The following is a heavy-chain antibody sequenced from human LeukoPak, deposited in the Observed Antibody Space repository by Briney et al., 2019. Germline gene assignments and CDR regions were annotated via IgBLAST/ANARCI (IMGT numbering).Heavy chain of an antibody. V-gene: IGHV4-61*03. CDR2: IYDSGSA. CDR3: ARAPYYYDSGGCWSKPRYFDY. J-gene: IGHJ4*02. CDR1: GGDITTSIRSIGSYY. D-gene: IGHD3-22*01. Sequence: PSETLSLTCSVSGGDITTSIRSIGSYYWSWLRQPPGKGLEWISYIYDSGSANYNPSLKSRVTISVDMPKNHFSLKLTSVTAADTAIYYCARAPYYYDSGGCWSKPRYFDYWGQGIPVTVSS.